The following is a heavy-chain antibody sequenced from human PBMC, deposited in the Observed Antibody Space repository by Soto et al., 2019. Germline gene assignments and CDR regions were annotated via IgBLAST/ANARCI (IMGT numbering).Heavy chain of an antibody. CDR2: IYHSGST. Sequence: SETLSLTCTVSGGSISSGGYDWRWIRKHPGKGLEWIGYIYHSGSTYYNPSLKSRVTISVDRSKNQFSLKLTSVTAADTAVYYCARGAVVNFDSWGQGTLVTVSS. V-gene: IGHV4-30-2*01. J-gene: IGHJ4*02. D-gene: IGHD3-22*01. CDR1: GGSISSGGYD. CDR3: ARGAVVNFDS.